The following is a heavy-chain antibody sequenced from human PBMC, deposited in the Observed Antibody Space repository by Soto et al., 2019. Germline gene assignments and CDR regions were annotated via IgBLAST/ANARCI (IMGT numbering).Heavy chain of an antibody. V-gene: IGHV3-53*02. CDR3: ARGYMIRLANWFDP. D-gene: IGHD3-22*01. CDR1: GFTVSSNY. CDR2: IYSGGST. J-gene: IGHJ5*02. Sequence: EVQLVETGGGLIQPGGSLRLSCAASGFTVSSNYMSWVRQAPGKGLEWVSVIYSGGSTYYANSVKGRFTISRDNSKKTLYLQMNSLRAEDTAVYYCARGYMIRLANWFDPWGQGTLVTVSS.